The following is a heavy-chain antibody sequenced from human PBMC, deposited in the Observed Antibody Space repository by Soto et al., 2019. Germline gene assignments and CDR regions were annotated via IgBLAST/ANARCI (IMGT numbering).Heavy chain of an antibody. V-gene: IGHV3-15*07. CDR3: TTDGCTNGVCFLDY. J-gene: IGHJ4*02. CDR1: GFTFSNAW. CDR2: IKSKTDGGTT. Sequence: GGSLRLSCAASGFTFSNAWMNWVRQAPGKGLEWVGRIKSKTDGGTTDYAAPVKGRFTISRDDSENTLYLQMNSLKTEDTAVYYCTTDGCTNGVCFLDYWGQGTLVTVSS. D-gene: IGHD2-8*01.